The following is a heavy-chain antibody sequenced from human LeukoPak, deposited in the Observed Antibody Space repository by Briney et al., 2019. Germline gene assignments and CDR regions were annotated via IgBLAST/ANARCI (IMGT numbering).Heavy chain of an antibody. CDR3: ARDAGAGANWFDS. CDR2: ISYDGSNK. V-gene: IGHV3-30*04. D-gene: IGHD3-10*01. J-gene: IGHJ5*01. Sequence: GRSLRLSCAASGFTFSSYAMHWVRQAPGKGLEWVAVISYDGSNKYYADSVKGRFTISRDNSKNTLYLQMNSLRAEDTAVYYCARDAGAGANWFDSRGQGTLVTVSS. CDR1: GFTFSSYA.